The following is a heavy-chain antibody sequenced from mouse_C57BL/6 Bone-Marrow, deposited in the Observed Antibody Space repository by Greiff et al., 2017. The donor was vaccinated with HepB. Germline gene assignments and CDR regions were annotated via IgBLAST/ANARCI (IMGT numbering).Heavy chain of an antibody. CDR1: GYTFTTYP. D-gene: IGHD1-1*01. J-gene: IGHJ4*01. CDR3: ACASTVVAYYAMDY. Sequence: QVQLQQSGAELVKPGASVKMSCTASGYTFTTYPIEWVKQNHGKSLEWIGNFHPYNDDTKYNDKFKGKATFTVEKSSSTVYLELNRFTSDDSAVYYCACASTVVAYYAMDYWGQGTSVTVSS. V-gene: IGHV1-47*01. CDR2: FHPYNDDT.